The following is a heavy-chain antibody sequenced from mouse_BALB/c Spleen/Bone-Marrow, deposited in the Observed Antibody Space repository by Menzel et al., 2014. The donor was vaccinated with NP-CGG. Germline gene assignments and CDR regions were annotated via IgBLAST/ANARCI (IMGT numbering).Heavy chain of an antibody. D-gene: IGHD2-3*01. Sequence: QVQLQQPGAELVKPGAPVKLSCKASGYTFTSYWMNWVKQRPGRGLEWIGRIDPSDSETHYNQKFKDKATLTVDKSSSTAYIQLSSLPSEDSAVYYCARSHGYYPYWYFDVWGAGTTVTVSS. J-gene: IGHJ1*01. V-gene: IGHV1-69*02. CDR2: IDPSDSET. CDR1: GYTFTSYW. CDR3: ARSHGYYPYWYFDV.